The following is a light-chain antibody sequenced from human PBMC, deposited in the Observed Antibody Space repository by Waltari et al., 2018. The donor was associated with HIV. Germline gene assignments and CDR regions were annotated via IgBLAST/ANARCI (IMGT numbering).Light chain of an antibody. Sequence: QSVLTQPPSVSGAPGQRVTISCTGSSSNIGAVYDVHWYQQLPGTAPKRLIYGNSNRPSGVPDRFSGSKSGTSASLAITGLQAEDEADYYCQSYDSSLSGWVFGGGTKLTVL. CDR3: QSYDSSLSGWV. J-gene: IGLJ3*02. CDR2: GNS. CDR1: SSNIGAVYD. V-gene: IGLV1-40*01.